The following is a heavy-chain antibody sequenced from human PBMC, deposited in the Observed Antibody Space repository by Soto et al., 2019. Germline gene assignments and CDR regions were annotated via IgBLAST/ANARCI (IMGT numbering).Heavy chain of an antibody. J-gene: IGHJ5*02. Sequence: SESLSLTCTVSGGPITSGGYSWSWIRQPPGKGLEWIGYIYHSGGTYYNPSLKSRVTLSIDRTKKQFSLKLKSVTAADTAVYFCARTMTTSGWFDPWGQGTLVTVSS. D-gene: IGHD4-17*01. CDR1: GGPITSGGYS. V-gene: IGHV4-30-2*01. CDR3: ARTMTTSGWFDP. CDR2: IYHSGGT.